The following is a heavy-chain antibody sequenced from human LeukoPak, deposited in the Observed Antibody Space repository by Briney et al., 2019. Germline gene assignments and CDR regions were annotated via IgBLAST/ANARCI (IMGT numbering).Heavy chain of an antibody. V-gene: IGHV4-30-2*05. D-gene: IGHD3-22*01. CDR2: IYHSGST. CDR1: GGSISSGGYY. J-gene: IGHJ4*02. CDR3: AREGNYYDSSGPIDY. Sequence: SETLSLTCTVSGGSISSGGYYWSWIRQPPGKGLEWIGYIYHSGSTYYNPSLKSRVTISVDTSKNQFSLKLSSVTAADTAVYYCAREGNYYDSSGPIDYWGQGTLVTVSS.